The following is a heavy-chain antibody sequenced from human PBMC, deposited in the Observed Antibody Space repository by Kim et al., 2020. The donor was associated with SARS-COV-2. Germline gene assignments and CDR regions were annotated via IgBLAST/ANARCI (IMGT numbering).Heavy chain of an antibody. V-gene: IGHV1-18*04. CDR1: GYTFTSYG. Sequence: ASVKVSCKASGYTFTSYGISWVRLAPGQGLEWMGWISAYNGNTNYAQKLQGRVTMTTDTSTSTAYMELRSLRSDDTAVYYCAGYCSGGSCYSRYYGMDVWGQGTTVTVSS. J-gene: IGHJ6*02. CDR3: AGYCSGGSCYSRYYGMDV. CDR2: ISAYNGNT. D-gene: IGHD2-15*01.